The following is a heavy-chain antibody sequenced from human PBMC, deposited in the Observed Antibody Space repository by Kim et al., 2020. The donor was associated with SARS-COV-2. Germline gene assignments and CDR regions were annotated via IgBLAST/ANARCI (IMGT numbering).Heavy chain of an antibody. J-gene: IGHJ6*03. Sequence: GGSLRLSCAASGFTFSSYSMNWVRQAPGKGLEWVSSISSSSSYIYYADSVKGRFTISRDNAKNSLYLQMNSLRAEDTAVYYCARDPATNPVYYYYMDVWGKGTTVTVSS. CDR2: ISSSSSYI. V-gene: IGHV3-21*01. CDR3: ARDPATNPVYYYYMDV. CDR1: GFTFSSYS. D-gene: IGHD2-2*01.